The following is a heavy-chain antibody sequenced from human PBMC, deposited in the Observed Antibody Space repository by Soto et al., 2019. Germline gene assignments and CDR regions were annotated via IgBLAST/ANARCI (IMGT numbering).Heavy chain of an antibody. Sequence: QAQLVQSGTEVKKPGASVNVSCKAFGYTFTSHVFTWARQVPGQDLEWLGWISAFTGDTQYSQTMKGSLTVTTDTATTLVHMELRSLTPADPAVYFCAREAGWQRMAPDDWGQVTLVTVS. V-gene: IGHV1-18*04. J-gene: IGHJ4*02. CDR1: GYTFTSHV. D-gene: IGHD6-25*01. CDR3: AREAGWQRMAPDD. CDR2: ISAFTGDT.